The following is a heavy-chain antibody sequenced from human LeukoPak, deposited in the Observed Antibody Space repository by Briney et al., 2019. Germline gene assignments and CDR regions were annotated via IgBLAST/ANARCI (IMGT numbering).Heavy chain of an antibody. D-gene: IGHD3-22*01. J-gene: IGHJ4*02. CDR2: ISANNGNT. V-gene: IGHV1-18*01. Sequence: ASVKVSCKASGYTFTTYGISWVRQAPGQGLEWMGWISANNGNTNYAQKLQGRVTMTTDTSTTTAYMELRSLGSDDTAVYYCARDRGHDSGGYLRYWGQGTLVTVSS. CDR3: ARDRGHDSGGYLRY. CDR1: GYTFTTYG.